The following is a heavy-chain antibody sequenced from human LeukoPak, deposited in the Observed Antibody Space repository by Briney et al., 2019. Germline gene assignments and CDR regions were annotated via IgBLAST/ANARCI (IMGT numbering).Heavy chain of an antibody. CDR1: GYSFTSYW. CDR3: ARHGIAAAGTTGGDYYYYGMDV. CDR2: IYPGDSDT. J-gene: IGHJ6*02. Sequence: GESLKISCKGSGYSFTSYWIGWVRQMPGKGLEWMGIIYPGDSDTRYSPSSQGQVTISADKSISTAYLQWSSLKASDTAMYYCARHGIAAAGTTGGDYYYYGMDVWGQGTTVTVSS. D-gene: IGHD6-13*01. V-gene: IGHV5-51*01.